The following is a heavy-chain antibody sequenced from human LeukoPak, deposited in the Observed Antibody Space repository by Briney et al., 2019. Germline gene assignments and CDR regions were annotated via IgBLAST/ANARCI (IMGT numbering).Heavy chain of an antibody. CDR1: GFTVSSYA. J-gene: IGHJ4*02. Sequence: GGSLRLSCAASGFTVSSYAMTWVRQAPGKGLEWVSAIGYSTGDTNYADSVKGRFTISRDNSMNTLYLQMSSLRVDDTALYYCAKDDDGQHHGVDHWGQGTLVTVSS. CDR3: AKDDDGQHHGVDH. D-gene: IGHD4-17*01. CDR2: IGYSTGDT. V-gene: IGHV3-23*01.